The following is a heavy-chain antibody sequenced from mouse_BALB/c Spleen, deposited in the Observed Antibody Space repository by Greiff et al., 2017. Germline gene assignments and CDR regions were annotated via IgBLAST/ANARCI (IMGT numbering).Heavy chain of an antibody. CDR2: ISSGSSTI. CDR3: ARGGHYYGYRYAMDY. D-gene: IGHD1-2*01. J-gene: IGHJ4*01. CDR1: GFTFSSFG. V-gene: IGHV5-17*02. Sequence: EVMLVESGGGLVQPGGSRKLSCAASGFTFSSFGMHWVRQAPEKGLEWVAYISSGSSTIYYADTVKGRFTISRDNPKNTLFLQMTSLRSEDTAMYYCARGGHYYGYRYAMDYWGQGTSVTVAS.